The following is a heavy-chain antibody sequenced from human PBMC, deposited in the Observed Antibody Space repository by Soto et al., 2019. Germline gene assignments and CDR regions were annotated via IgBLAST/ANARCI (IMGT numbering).Heavy chain of an antibody. J-gene: IGHJ6*03. Sequence: EVQLVESGGGLVQPGGSLRLSCAASGFTFSSYDMHWVRQATGKGLEWVSAIGTAGDTYYPGSVKGRFTISRENAKNSLYLQMNSLRAGDTAVYYCARGCRGCIPPYYYCYMDVWGKGTTVTVSS. CDR2: IGTAGDT. V-gene: IGHV3-13*01. D-gene: IGHD2-21*01. CDR1: GFTFSSYD. CDR3: ARGCRGCIPPYYYCYMDV.